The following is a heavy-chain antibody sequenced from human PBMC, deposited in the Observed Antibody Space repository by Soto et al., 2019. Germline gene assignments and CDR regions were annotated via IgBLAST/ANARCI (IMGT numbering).Heavy chain of an antibody. CDR3: ARDFSGYSSSWSETGYMDV. Sequence: GGSLRLSCAASGFTFSSYWMHWVRQAPGKGLVWVSRINSDGSSTSYADSVKGRFTISRDNAKNTLYLQMNSLRAEDTAVYYCARDFSGYSSSWSETGYMDVWGKGTTVTVSS. D-gene: IGHD6-13*01. J-gene: IGHJ6*03. V-gene: IGHV3-74*01. CDR1: GFTFSSYW. CDR2: INSDGSST.